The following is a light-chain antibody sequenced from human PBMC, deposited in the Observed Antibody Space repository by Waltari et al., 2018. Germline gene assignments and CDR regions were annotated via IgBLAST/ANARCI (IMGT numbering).Light chain of an antibody. V-gene: IGKV4-1*01. Sequence: DIVMTQSPDSLAVSLGERATINCKSSQTLFYSSNNKNYLGWYQLKPGKPPKLLIFWASTRESGVPDRFSGSGSATDFTLTIDTLQAEDVAVYYCQQYYTTPTFGQGTKVEIK. CDR3: QQYYTTPT. CDR1: QTLFYSSNNKNY. J-gene: IGKJ1*01. CDR2: WAS.